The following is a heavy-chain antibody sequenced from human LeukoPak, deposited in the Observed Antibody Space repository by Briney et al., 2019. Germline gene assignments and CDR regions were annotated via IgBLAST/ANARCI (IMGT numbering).Heavy chain of an antibody. Sequence: GRSLRLSCTGSGFTFGDYAMNWVRQAPGKGLEWVGFIRSKAYGGTTEYAASVKGRFTISRDDSKSIAYLQMNSLKTEGTAVYYCTRVIVATKDYWGQGTLVTVSS. V-gene: IGHV3-49*04. D-gene: IGHD5-12*01. CDR2: IRSKAYGGTT. CDR3: TRVIVATKDY. J-gene: IGHJ4*02. CDR1: GFTFGDYA.